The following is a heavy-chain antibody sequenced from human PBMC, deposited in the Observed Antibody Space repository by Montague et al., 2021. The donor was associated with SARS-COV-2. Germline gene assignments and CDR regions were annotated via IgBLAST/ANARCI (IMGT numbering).Heavy chain of an antibody. D-gene: IGHD3-22*01. CDR2: ISYDGSNK. CDR3: ARDLNYYDSSGYYYHPADYYSGMDG. J-gene: IGHJ6*02. V-gene: IGHV3-30-3*01. CDR1: GFTFGSYA. Sequence: SLRLSCEASGFTFGSYAMHLVRQAPGKGLEWAAVISYDGSNKYYXDSVKGRFTISRDNSKNTLYLQMNSLRAEDTAVYYCARDLNYYDSSGYYYHPADYYSGMDGWGQGTTVTVSS.